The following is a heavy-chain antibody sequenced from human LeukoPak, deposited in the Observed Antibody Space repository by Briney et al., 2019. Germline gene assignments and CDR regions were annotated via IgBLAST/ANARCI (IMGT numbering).Heavy chain of an antibody. V-gene: IGHV3-33*01. CDR3: ARDPYRSFDY. CDR2: IWSDGSKQ. D-gene: IGHD4-11*01. Sequence: GGSLRLSCAASGFTFTSYGMHWVRRAPGKGLEWVAAIWSDGSKQYYADSVKGRFSISRDDAKNTLYLQMNSLRAEDSGVYYCARDPYRSFDYWGQGTLVTVSS. CDR1: GFTFTSYG. J-gene: IGHJ4*02.